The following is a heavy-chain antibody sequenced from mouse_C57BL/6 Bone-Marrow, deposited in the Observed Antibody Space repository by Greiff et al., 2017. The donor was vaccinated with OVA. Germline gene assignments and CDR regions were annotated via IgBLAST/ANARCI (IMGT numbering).Heavy chain of an antibody. CDR3: ARQLDY. J-gene: IGHJ2*01. CDR2: IDPSDSYT. CDR1: GYTFTSYW. Sequence: VHLQQPGAELVMPGASVKLSCKASGYTFTSYWMHWVKQRPGQGLEWIGEIDPSDSYTNYNQKFKGKSTLTVDKSSSTAYMQLSSLTSEDSAVYYCARQLDYWGQGTTLTVSS. V-gene: IGHV1-69*01.